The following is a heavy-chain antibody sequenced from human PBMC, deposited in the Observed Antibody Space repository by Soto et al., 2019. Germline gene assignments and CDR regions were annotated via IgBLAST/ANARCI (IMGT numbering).Heavy chain of an antibody. D-gene: IGHD3-10*01. CDR1: GDTISTGGYS. CDR2: TYHSGNP. J-gene: IGHJ6*02. Sequence: SETLSLTCGVSGDTISTGGYSWAWIRQPPGKALEWIGHTYHSGNPYYNPSLKSRVIISVDRSKNQFSLKVSSVTAADTAVYYCARLRRAGYYGSGTHYYGMDVWGQGTTVTVSS. V-gene: IGHV4-30-2*01. CDR3: ARLRRAGYYGSGTHYYGMDV.